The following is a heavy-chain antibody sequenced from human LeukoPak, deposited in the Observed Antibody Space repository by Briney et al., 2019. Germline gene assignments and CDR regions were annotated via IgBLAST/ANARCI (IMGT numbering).Heavy chain of an antibody. CDR2: IIPIFGTA. V-gene: IGHV1-69*13. J-gene: IGHJ4*02. CDR1: GGTFSSYA. CDR3: AISTSYSSGWYLDY. Sequence: SVKVSCKASGGTFSSYAISWVRQAPGQGLEWMGGIIPIFGTANYAQKFQGRVTITADESTSTAYMELSSLRSEDTAVYYCAISTSYSSGWYLDYWGQGTLVTVSS. D-gene: IGHD6-19*01.